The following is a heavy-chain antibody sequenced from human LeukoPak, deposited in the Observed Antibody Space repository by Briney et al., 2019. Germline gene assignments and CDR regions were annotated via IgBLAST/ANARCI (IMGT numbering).Heavy chain of an antibody. CDR3: ATSGYYDA. J-gene: IGHJ5*02. Sequence: GGSLRLSCAASGFSFRSFEMSWVRQAPGKGLECIAYISSASGTIYHADSVKGRFTISRDNSKNTLYLQMNSLRAEDTAVYYCATSGYYDAWGQGTLVTVSS. CDR1: GFSFRSFE. CDR2: ISSASGTI. V-gene: IGHV3-48*03. D-gene: IGHD3-22*01.